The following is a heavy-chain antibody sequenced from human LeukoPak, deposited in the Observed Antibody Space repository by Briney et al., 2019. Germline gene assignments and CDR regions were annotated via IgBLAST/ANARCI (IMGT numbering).Heavy chain of an antibody. CDR1: GYTFTGYY. CDR2: INPISGGT. J-gene: IGHJ4*02. D-gene: IGHD3-10*01. Sequence: ASVKVSCKASGYTFTGYYMHWVRQAPGQGLEWMGWINPISGGTNYAQKFQGRVTMTRDTSISTAYMELGRLRSDDTAVYYCARSGAYGSGSYLSYWGQGTLVTVSS. CDR3: ARSGAYGSGSYLSY. V-gene: IGHV1-2*02.